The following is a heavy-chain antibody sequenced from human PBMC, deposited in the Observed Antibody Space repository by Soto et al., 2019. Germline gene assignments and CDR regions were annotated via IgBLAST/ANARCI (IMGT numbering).Heavy chain of an antibody. D-gene: IGHD5-18*01. Sequence: GESLKISCTGSGYSFSTYWIAWVRQMPGKGLEWMGIIYPGDSDTRYSPSFQGQVTISADTSTKTAYLQWSSLKASDTAIYYCARLPQFLWLRALTSRAYYFKYWGKGTLVTV. CDR2: IYPGDSDT. CDR3: ARLPQFLWLRALTSRAYYFKY. V-gene: IGHV5-51*01. CDR1: GYSFSTYW. J-gene: IGHJ4*02.